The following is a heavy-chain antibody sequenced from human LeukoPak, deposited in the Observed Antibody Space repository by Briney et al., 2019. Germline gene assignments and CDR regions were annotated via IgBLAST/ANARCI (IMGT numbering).Heavy chain of an antibody. D-gene: IGHD4/OR15-4a*01. CDR3: ASSDNYGGDAFDI. CDR2: IYSSGST. J-gene: IGHJ3*02. V-gene: IGHV4-39*01. Sequence: SETLSLTCAVSGASVSGSNYYWGWIRQPPGKGLEWIGNIYSSGSTYYNASLQSRVTISIDTSKNQFSLQLNSVTPEDTAVYYCASSDNYGGDAFDIWGQGTMVTVSS. CDR1: GASVSGSNYY.